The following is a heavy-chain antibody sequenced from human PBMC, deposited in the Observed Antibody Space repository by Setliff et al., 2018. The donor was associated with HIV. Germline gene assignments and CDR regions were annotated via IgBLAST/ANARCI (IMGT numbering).Heavy chain of an antibody. J-gene: IGHJ2*01. V-gene: IGHV4-39*01. CDR1: GGSISSSSSF. D-gene: IGHD5-12*01. CDR2: VYYTGNT. CDR3: ARPSAGGGYNYWYFDL. Sequence: SETLSLTCTVSGGSISSSSSFWGWIRQPPGKGLELIGTVYYTGNTNYNPSLNSRVTIFVDASKNEFSLQLNSVTAADTAVYYCARPSAGGGYNYWYFDLWGRGTLVTVSS.